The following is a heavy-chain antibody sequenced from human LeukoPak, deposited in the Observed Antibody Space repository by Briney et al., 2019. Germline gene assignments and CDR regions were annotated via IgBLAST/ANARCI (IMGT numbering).Heavy chain of an antibody. D-gene: IGHD6-13*01. CDR1: GVSITSNY. Sequence: SETLSLTCTVSGVSITSNYWSWIRQPPGKGLEWIGSIYHSGSTNDNPSLKSRVTTSVDTSKNQFSLKLSSVTAADTAVYYCARHFSGAAAPLPFDYWGQGTLVTVSS. V-gene: IGHV4-59*08. J-gene: IGHJ4*02. CDR2: IYHSGST. CDR3: ARHFSGAAAPLPFDY.